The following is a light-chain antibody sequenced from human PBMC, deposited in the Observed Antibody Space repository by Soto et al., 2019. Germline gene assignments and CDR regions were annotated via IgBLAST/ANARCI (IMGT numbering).Light chain of an antibody. CDR1: QSISTT. Sequence: IMMKQSPATLSVSPGERATLSCRTSQSISTTLAWYQQKPGQAPRLLIYGASTRATGVPARFSGSGSGADFTLTISSLQAEDVAVYYCQQYYTTPPTFGQGTRLEIK. J-gene: IGKJ5*01. V-gene: IGKV3-15*01. CDR3: QQYYTTPPT. CDR2: GAS.